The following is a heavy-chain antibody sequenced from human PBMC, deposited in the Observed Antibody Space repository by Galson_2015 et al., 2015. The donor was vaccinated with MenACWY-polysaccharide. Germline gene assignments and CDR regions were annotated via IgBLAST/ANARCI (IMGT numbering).Heavy chain of an antibody. Sequence: SLRLSCAASGFTFSNYTTHWVRQAPGKGLEWVSVIRDDGSNTYYADSVKGRFTISRDNSKNMLYMQMNSLRAEDTAVYYCAKVERVFSRGANWGQGTLVTVSS. V-gene: IGHV3-30*02. CDR2: IRDDGSNT. CDR3: AKVERVFSRGAN. D-gene: IGHD1-1*01. J-gene: IGHJ4*02. CDR1: GFTFSNYT.